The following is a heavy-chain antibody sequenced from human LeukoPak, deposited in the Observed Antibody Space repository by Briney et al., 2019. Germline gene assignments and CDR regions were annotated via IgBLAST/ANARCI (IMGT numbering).Heavy chain of an antibody. J-gene: IGHJ4*02. D-gene: IGHD4-11*01. Sequence: SETLSFTCTVSGGSVSSGSYFWSWIRQPAGKGLQWIGRIHTSGSTEYNPSLKSRVTISVDTSKNQLSLKLSSVTAADTAVYYCSRGNNYVDFDYWGQGTLVTVSS. CDR3: SRGNNYVDFDY. V-gene: IGHV4-61*02. CDR2: IHTSGST. CDR1: GGSVSSGSYF.